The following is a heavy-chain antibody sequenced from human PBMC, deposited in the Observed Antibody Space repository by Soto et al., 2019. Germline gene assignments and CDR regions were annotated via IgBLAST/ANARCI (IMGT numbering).Heavy chain of an antibody. Sequence: PSETLSLTCAVSGASISSSNWWSWVRQPPGKGLEWIGEIYRGGSTNYNPSLKSRVTISIDKSKNQFSLKLSSVTAADTAVYYCARDGLSTRPYYYYGMDVWGQGTTVTVSS. V-gene: IGHV4-4*02. J-gene: IGHJ6*02. CDR2: IYRGGST. D-gene: IGHD2-2*01. CDR1: GASISSSNW. CDR3: ARDGLSTRPYYYYGMDV.